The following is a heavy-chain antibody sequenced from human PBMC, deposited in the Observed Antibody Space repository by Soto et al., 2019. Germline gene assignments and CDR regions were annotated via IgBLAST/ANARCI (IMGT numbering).Heavy chain of an antibody. Sequence: QVQLQESGPGLVKPSETLSLTCTVSGGSISSYYWNWIRQSPGKGLEWIGYISYSGTTNYNPSLNSRVTRSLDTSKNQFSLKLSSVNAADTAVYYCARVGSRLVGLWTVTRDWYFDLWGRGTLVTVSS. CDR1: GGSISSYY. V-gene: IGHV4-59*01. CDR2: ISYSGTT. D-gene: IGHD4-17*01. J-gene: IGHJ2*01. CDR3: ARVGSRLVGLWTVTRDWYFDL.